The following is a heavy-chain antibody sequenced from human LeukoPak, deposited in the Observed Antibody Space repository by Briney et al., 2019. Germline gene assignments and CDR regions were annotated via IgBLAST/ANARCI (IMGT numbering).Heavy chain of an antibody. CDR2: IYYSGST. V-gene: IGHV4-39*01. CDR3: ARPARYCSSTSCYTFDY. Sequence: SETLSLTCTVSGGSISSSSYYWGWIRQPPGKGLEWIGSIYYSGSTYYNPSLKSRVTISVDTSKNQFPLKLSSVTAADTAVYYCARPARYCSSTSCYTFDYWGQGTLVTVSS. CDR1: GGSISSSSYY. J-gene: IGHJ4*02. D-gene: IGHD2-2*02.